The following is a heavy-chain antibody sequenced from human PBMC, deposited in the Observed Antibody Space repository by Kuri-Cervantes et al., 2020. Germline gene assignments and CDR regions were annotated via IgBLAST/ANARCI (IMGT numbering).Heavy chain of an antibody. D-gene: IGHD2-15*01. Sequence: SETLSLTCTVSGGSVSSGGYYWSWIRQPPGKGLEWIGYIYYSGSTKYNPSLKSRATISLDTSKNQFSLKLTSVTAADTAVYYCARESGGGGKGYWGQGTLVTVSS. CDR2: IYYSGST. CDR3: ARESGGGGKGY. V-gene: IGHV4-61*08. CDR1: GGSVSSGGYY. J-gene: IGHJ4*02.